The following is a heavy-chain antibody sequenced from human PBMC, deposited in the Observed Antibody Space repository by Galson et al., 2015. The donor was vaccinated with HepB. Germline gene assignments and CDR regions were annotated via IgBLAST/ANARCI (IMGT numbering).Heavy chain of an antibody. CDR3: LGFPGY. Sequence: SLRLSCAASGFTVTKNHMTWVRQAPGKGLEWLSIIYSVVTTYYADSVKGRFTISRDNSKNTLYLQMNSLTAEDPAIYYCLGFPGYWGQGTLVTVSS. J-gene: IGHJ4*02. V-gene: IGHV3-53*01. CDR2: IYSVVTT. D-gene: IGHD2-15*01. CDR1: GFTVTKNH.